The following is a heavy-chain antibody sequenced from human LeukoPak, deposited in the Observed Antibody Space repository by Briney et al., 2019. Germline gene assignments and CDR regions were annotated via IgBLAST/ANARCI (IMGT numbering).Heavy chain of an antibody. J-gene: IGHJ4*02. Sequence: SQTLSLTCTVSGGSISSGSYYWSWIRQPAGKGLEWIGRIYTSGSTNYNPSLKSRVTISVDTSKNQFSLKLSSVTAADTAVYYCARPNYDSTFFDYWGQGTLVTVSS. CDR3: ARPNYDSTFFDY. D-gene: IGHD3-22*01. V-gene: IGHV4-61*02. CDR2: IYTSGST. CDR1: GGSISSGSYY.